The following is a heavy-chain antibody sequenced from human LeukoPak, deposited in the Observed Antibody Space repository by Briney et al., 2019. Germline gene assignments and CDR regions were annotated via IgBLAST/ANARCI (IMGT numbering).Heavy chain of an antibody. J-gene: IGHJ4*02. Sequence: DPGGSLRLSCAASGFTVSTNFMGWVRQAPGKGLEWVSVIYGGGSTYYADSVKGRFTISRDTSKDTLYLQMNSLRAEDTAVYYCATWPGGWYGEDSWGQGTLVTVSS. V-gene: IGHV3-53*01. CDR1: GFTVSTNF. CDR2: IYGGGST. CDR3: ATWPGGWYGEDS. D-gene: IGHD6-19*01.